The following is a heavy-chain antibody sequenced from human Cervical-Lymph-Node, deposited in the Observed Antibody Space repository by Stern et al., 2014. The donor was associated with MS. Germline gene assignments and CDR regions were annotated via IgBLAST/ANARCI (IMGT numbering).Heavy chain of an antibody. Sequence: MQLVQSGGGLVQPGRSLRLSCTASGFTFGDYAMSWFRQAPGKGLEWVGFIRSKAYGGTTEYAGSVKGSSPISRNDPKSTPYLKMNSLKPEDTAVFYFTSPPPYYDFWSGYYPLGYCGQGTLVTVSS. D-gene: IGHD3-3*01. V-gene: IGHV3-49*03. CDR1: GFTFGDYA. CDR3: TSPPPYYDFWSGYYPLGY. CDR2: IRSKAYGGTT. J-gene: IGHJ4*02.